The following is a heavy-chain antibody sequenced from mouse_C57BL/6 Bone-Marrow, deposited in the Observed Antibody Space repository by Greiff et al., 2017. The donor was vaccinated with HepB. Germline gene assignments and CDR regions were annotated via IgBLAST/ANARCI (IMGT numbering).Heavy chain of an antibody. D-gene: IGHD1-1*01. CDR3: ANGSPYYYAMDY. CDR1: GYTFTSYW. V-gene: IGHV1-55*01. J-gene: IGHJ4*01. CDR2: IYPGSGST. Sequence: QVHVKQPGAELVKPGASVKMSCKASGYTFTSYWITWVKQRPGQGLEWIGDIYPGSGSTNYNEKFKSKATLTVDTSSSTAYMQLSSLTSEDSAVYYCANGSPYYYAMDYWGQGTSVTVSS.